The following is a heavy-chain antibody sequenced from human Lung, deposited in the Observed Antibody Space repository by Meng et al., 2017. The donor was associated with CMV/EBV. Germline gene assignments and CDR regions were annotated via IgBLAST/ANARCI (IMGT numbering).Heavy chain of an antibody. D-gene: IGHD3-10*01. CDR3: LRRSGGSV. Sequence: QVQVRESGPDLVMPSETLSLTCAVSGDSTTNHNWWAWVHQPPGKGLEWIGEIPHRGSSAYNPSLKSRVSMSIDKSKNQFSLKLTSVTAADTAVYHCLRRSGGSVWGQGTLVTVSS. V-gene: IGHV4-4*02. J-gene: IGHJ1*01. CDR1: GDSTTNHNW. CDR2: IPHRGSS.